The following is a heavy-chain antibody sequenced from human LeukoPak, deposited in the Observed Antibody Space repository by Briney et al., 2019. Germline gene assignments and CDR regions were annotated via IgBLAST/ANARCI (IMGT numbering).Heavy chain of an antibody. J-gene: IGHJ4*02. D-gene: IGHD2-2*01. CDR1: GFTVSSYY. V-gene: IGHV3-53*01. CDR2: IYSGGSK. CDR3: ARDPLVPGVYFDY. Sequence: PGGSLRLSCAASGFTVSSYYMSWVRQAPGKGLEWVSTIYSGGSKFYADSVNARFTISRDKSKNTLYLQMNSLRAEDTAVYYCARDPLVPGVYFDYWGQGTLVTVSS.